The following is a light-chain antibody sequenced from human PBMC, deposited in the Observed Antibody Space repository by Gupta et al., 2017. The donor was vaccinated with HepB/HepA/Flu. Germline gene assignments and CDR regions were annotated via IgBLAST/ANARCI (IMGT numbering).Light chain of an antibody. V-gene: IGLV3-21*04. CDR3: QVWDSSSDHPVV. CDR1: NIGHKS. Sequence: SYVLTHPPSVSVAPGETARLTCGGNNIGHKSVHWYQQKPGQAPVVVIYYDDDRPSGIPERFSGSNSGNTATLTISGVEAGDEADYFCQVWDSSSDHPVVFGGGTKLTVL. CDR2: YDD. J-gene: IGLJ2*01.